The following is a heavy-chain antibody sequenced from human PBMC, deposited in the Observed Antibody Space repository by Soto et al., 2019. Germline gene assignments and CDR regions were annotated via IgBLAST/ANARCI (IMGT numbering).Heavy chain of an antibody. CDR3: ARGNFYYGLDV. CDR2: FSDSGST. V-gene: IGHV4-34*01. J-gene: IGHJ6*02. CDR1: GGSFSGNY. Sequence: PLETLSLTCAVYGGSFSGNYWSWIRQPPGKGLEWIGEFSDSGSTNYNPSLKSRVIISEDMSKSQFSLKLSSVTAADTAVYYCARGNFYYGLDVWGQGTTVTVS.